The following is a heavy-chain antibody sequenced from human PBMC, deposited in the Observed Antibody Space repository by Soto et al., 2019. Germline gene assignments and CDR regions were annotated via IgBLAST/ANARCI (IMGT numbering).Heavy chain of an antibody. Sequence: QVQLVQSGAEVKKPGSSVKVSCKASGGSFSTYGINWVRLAPGQGLEWMGGIIPKFGTTNYAQNFQGRVTITADESTNTAYMELNYLRSDDTAVYFCARELDPSYGGNSLSLDYWGQGTQVTVSS. V-gene: IGHV1-69*13. CDR1: GGSFSTYG. CDR2: IIPKFGTT. CDR3: ARELDPSYGGNSLSLDY. D-gene: IGHD4-17*01. J-gene: IGHJ4*02.